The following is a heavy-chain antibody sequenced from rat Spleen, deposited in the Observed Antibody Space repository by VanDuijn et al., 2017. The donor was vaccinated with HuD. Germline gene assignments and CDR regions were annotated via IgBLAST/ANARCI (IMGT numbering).Heavy chain of an antibody. D-gene: IGHD1-6*01. CDR2: IWGDGST. Sequence: QVQLKESGPGLVQPSQTLSLTCTVSGFSLISYSVNWVRQPPGKGLEWMGGIWGDGSTDYNSALESRLSISRDTSKSQVFLKMNSLQTEDTATYYCVRDRHYYPYVMDTWGQGASVTVSS. J-gene: IGHJ4*01. V-gene: IGHV2-15*01. CDR1: GFSLISYS. CDR3: VRDRHYYPYVMDT.